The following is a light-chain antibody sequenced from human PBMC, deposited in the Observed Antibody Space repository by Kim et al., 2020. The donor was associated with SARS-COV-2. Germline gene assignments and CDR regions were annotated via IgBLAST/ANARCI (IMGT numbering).Light chain of an antibody. Sequence: LSLAAGERATLSCRASQSVSNYLAWYQQRPGQAPRLLMYNISKRAAGSPARFSGSGSGTDFTLTISSLEPEDFAVYFCQEGSDWPVFGQGTKLEI. CDR1: QSVSNY. CDR2: NIS. V-gene: IGKV3-11*01. J-gene: IGKJ2*01. CDR3: QEGSDWPV.